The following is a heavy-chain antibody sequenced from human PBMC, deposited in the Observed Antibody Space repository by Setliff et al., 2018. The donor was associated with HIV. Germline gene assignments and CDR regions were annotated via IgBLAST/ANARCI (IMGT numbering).Heavy chain of an antibody. Sequence: SETLSLTCAVYGGSLSGYYWSWIRQTPGKGLESIGYVYNSGGTNYNPSLKSRVTISVDTSKNQFSLRLSSVTAADTAVYYCARLHGDFYFDLWGQGTLVTVSS. D-gene: IGHD4-17*01. CDR2: VYNSGGT. V-gene: IGHV4-34*11. CDR1: GGSLSGYY. J-gene: IGHJ4*02. CDR3: ARLHGDFYFDL.